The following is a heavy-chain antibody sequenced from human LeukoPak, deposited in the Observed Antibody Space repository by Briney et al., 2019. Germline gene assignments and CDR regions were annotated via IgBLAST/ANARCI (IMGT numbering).Heavy chain of an antibody. D-gene: IGHD2-2*01. J-gene: IGHJ6*02. V-gene: IGHV4-59*01. CDR3: ARVVPAAMSASYYGMDV. CDR1: GGSISSYY. Sequence: SETLSLTCTVSGGSISSYYWSWIRQPPGKGLEWIGYIYYSGSTNYNPSLKSRVTISVDTSKNQFSLKLSSVTAADTAVYHCARVVPAAMSASYYGMDVWGQGTTVTVSS. CDR2: IYYSGST.